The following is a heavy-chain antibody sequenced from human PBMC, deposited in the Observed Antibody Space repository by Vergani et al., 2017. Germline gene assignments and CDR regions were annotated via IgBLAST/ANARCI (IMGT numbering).Heavy chain of an antibody. V-gene: IGHV1-18*03. CDR1: GYTFTSYG. CDR2: ISAYNGNT. CDR3: ARVPPYYCSSTSCWDDAFDI. J-gene: IGHJ3*02. D-gene: IGHD2-2*01. Sequence: QVQLVQSGAEVKKPGASVKVSCKASGYTFTSYGISWVRQAPGQGLEWMGWISAYNGNTKYSQEFQGRVTITRDTSASTAYMELSSLRSEDMAVYYCARVPPYYCSSTSCWDDAFDIWGQGTMVTVSS.